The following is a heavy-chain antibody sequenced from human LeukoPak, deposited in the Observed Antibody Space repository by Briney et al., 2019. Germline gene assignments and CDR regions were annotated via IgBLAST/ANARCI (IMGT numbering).Heavy chain of an antibody. J-gene: IGHJ5*02. CDR1: GFAVSSNY. D-gene: IGHD6-19*01. Sequence: GGSLRLSCAASGFAVSSNYMSWVRQAPGKGLEWVSVIYSGGSTYYADSVKGRFTISRDNSKNTLYLQMNSLRAEDTAVYYCARDLIRGAVAGTDAWGQGTPVTVSS. V-gene: IGHV3-66*01. CDR3: ARDLIRGAVAGTDA. CDR2: IYSGGST.